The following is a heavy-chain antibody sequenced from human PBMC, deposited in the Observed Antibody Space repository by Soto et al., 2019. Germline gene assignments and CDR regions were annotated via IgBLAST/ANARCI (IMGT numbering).Heavy chain of an antibody. V-gene: IGHV3-23*01. CDR2: ITGNGGGT. J-gene: IGHJ4*02. D-gene: IGHD6-13*01. Sequence: EVQLLEAVGGLVQPGGSLRLSCGASGFTFSSYVISWVRHAPGKGLEWVSGITGNGGGTYYADSVKGRFTIYIYNSNSTLYQPIDSQRVDYTGLPYCSKQLAGYFDYRGQGVLGTVSS. CDR3: SKQLAGYFDY. CDR1: GFTFSSYV.